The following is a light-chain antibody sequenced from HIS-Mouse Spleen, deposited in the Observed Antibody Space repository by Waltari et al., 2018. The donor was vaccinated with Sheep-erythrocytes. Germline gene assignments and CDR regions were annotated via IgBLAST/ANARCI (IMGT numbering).Light chain of an antibody. CDR2: EGS. V-gene: IGLV2-23*01. CDR3: CSYAGSSTWV. CDR1: SSDAGRLNL. Sequence: QSALTQPASVSGSPGQSITIPCTGTSSDAGRLNLVSWYQQHPGKAPKLMIYEGSKRPSGVSNRFSGSKSGNTASLTISGLQAEDEADYYCCSYAGSSTWVFGGGTKLTVL. J-gene: IGLJ3*02.